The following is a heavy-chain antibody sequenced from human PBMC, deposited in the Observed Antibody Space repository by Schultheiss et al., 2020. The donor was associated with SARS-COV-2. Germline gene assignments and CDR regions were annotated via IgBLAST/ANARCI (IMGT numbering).Heavy chain of an antibody. V-gene: IGHV3-33*01. Sequence: GGSLRLSCAASGFTFSSYGMHWVRQAPGKGLEWVAVIWYDGSNKYYADSVKGRFTISRDNSKNTLYLQMNSLRAEDTAVYYCARVWQPYSSSWSKGPRFDYWGQGTLVTVSS. D-gene: IGHD6-13*01. CDR2: IWYDGSNK. CDR3: ARVWQPYSSSWSKGPRFDY. J-gene: IGHJ4*02. CDR1: GFTFSSYG.